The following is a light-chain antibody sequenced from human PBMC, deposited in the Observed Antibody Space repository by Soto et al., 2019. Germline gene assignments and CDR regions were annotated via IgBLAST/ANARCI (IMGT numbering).Light chain of an antibody. Sequence: MPQSPLCIQLRRRHPARTSSTSSNILLHNNGNNYLDWYLQKSGQSPRLLIYLGSNRAPGGPERFSGSGSGTDFTLRISRVEAEDVGIYYCLQSVQAPCTFGQGTKVDIK. J-gene: IGKJ1*01. CDR1: NILLHNNGNNY. CDR3: LQSVQAPCT. CDR2: LGS. V-gene: IGKV2-28*01.